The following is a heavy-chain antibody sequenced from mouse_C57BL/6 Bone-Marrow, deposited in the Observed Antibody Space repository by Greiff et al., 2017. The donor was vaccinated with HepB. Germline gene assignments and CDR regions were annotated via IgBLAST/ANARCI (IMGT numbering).Heavy chain of an antibody. D-gene: IGHD1-1*01. V-gene: IGHV5-2*01. J-gene: IGHJ4*01. CDR1: EYEFPSHD. Sequence: DVKLVESGGGLVQPGESLKLSCESNEYEFPSHDMSWVRKTPEKRLELVAAINSDGGSTYYPDTMERRFIISRDNTKKTLYLQMSSLRSEDTALYYCAPPYYYGSSPYAMDYWGQGTSVTVSS. CDR2: INSDGGST. CDR3: APPYYYGSSPYAMDY.